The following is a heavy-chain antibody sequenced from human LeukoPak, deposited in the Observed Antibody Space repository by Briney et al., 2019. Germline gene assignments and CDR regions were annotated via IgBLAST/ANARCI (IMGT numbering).Heavy chain of an antibody. V-gene: IGHV1-18*01. CDR1: GYTFTSYG. CDR2: ISAYNGNT. J-gene: IGHJ6*02. Sequence: ASVKVSCKASGYTFTSYGISWVRQAPEQGLEWMGWISAYNGNTNYAQKLQGRVTMTTDTSTSTAYMELRSLRSDDTAVYYCAREGYCSSTSCPDYYYYYGMDVWGQGTTVTVSS. CDR3: AREGYCSSTSCPDYYYYYGMDV. D-gene: IGHD2-2*01.